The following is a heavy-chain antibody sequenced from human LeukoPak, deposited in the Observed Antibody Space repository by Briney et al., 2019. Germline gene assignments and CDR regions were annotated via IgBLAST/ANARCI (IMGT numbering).Heavy chain of an antibody. J-gene: IGHJ5*02. V-gene: IGHV4-34*01. D-gene: IGHD3-10*02. CDR1: GGSFSGYY. Sequence: PLETLSLTCAVYGGSFSGYYLSWIRQPPGKGLEWIGEINHSGSTNYNPSLKSRVTISVDTSKNQFSLKLSSVTAADTAVYYCASQYYVGTWGQGTLVTVSS. CDR2: INHSGST. CDR3: ASQYYVGT.